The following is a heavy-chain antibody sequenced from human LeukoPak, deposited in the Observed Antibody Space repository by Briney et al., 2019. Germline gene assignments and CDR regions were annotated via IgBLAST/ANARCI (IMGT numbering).Heavy chain of an antibody. CDR2: INPSVGST. J-gene: IGHJ4*02. D-gene: IGHD3-3*01. CDR1: GYTFTSYD. CDR3: VRGGYDFSSGYYPSR. Sequence: ASVKVSCKASGYTFTSYDINWVRQAPGQGFEWMGIINPSVGSTSYAQKFQDRVTMTRDTSTSTVYMELSSLTFEDTAVYYCVRGGYDFSSGYYPSRWGQGTLVTVSS. V-gene: IGHV1-46*01.